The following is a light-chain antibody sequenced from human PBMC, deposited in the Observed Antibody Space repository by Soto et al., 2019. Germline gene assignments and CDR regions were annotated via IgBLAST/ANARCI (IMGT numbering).Light chain of an antibody. J-gene: IGLJ1*01. Sequence: QSVLTQSPSASGTPGQRVTISCSGSSSNIGANTVNWYQQLPGTAPKLLIFFGSHRPSGVSDRFSGSKSGSSASLAITGLQAEDEADYYCQSYDSSLTGAVFGTGTKLTVL. V-gene: IGLV1-44*01. CDR3: QSYDSSLTGAV. CDR1: SSNIGANT. CDR2: FGS.